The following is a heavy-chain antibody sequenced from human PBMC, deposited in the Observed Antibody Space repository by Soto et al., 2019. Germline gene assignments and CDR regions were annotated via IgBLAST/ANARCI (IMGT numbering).Heavy chain of an antibody. CDR2: ISYYGNNK. CDR3: ARPSYFNSSGYFAY. Sequence: QVQLEESGGGVVQPGTSLRLSCAASGFIFSGSLMYWVRQAPGKGLDWVATISYYGNNKDYADSVKGRFTISRDNSKNTLFLQMNSLKVEDTAMYYCARPSYFNSSGYFAYWGQGTLVTVSS. CDR1: GFIFSGSL. V-gene: IGHV3-30-3*01. D-gene: IGHD3-22*01. J-gene: IGHJ4*02.